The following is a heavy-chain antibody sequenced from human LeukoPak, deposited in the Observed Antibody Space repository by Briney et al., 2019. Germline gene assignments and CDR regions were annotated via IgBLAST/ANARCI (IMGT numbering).Heavy chain of an antibody. D-gene: IGHD3-10*01. CDR3: ARDTSYGSGIDY. Sequence: SETLSLTCTISGGSISSGGYYWSWIRQHPGKGLEWIGIIYDSGSTYYKPSLKSRVTISVDTSKNQFSLKLSSVTAADTAVYYCARDTSYGSGIDYWGQGTLVTVSS. CDR2: IYDSGST. J-gene: IGHJ4*02. V-gene: IGHV4-31*03. CDR1: GGSISSGGYY.